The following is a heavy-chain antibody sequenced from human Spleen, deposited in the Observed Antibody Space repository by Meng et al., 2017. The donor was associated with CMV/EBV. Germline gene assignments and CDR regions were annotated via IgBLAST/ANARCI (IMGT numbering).Heavy chain of an antibody. Sequence: ASVKVSCKASEYTFTGYYIHWVRQAPGQGLEWMGWIDPNGGGTNDAQKFQDRVTMTSDTSIRTAYMELSRLRSDDTALYYCARERFLVPAASPDYYYYGMYVWGQGSTVTVSS. D-gene: IGHD2-2*01. CDR1: EYTFTGYY. J-gene: IGHJ6*02. CDR3: ARERFLVPAASPDYYYYGMYV. CDR2: IDPNGGGT. V-gene: IGHV1-2*02.